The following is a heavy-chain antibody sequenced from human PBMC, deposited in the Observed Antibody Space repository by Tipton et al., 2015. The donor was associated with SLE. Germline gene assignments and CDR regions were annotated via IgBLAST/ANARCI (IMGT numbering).Heavy chain of an antibody. CDR3: ARGGNDSSGYYSH. CDR2: SYYSGST. J-gene: IGHJ4*02. CDR1: GGSISSGDYY. Sequence: LRLSCTVSGGSISSGDYYWSWVRQPPGKGLEWIGYSYYSGSTYYNPSLKSRVTISVDTSKNQFSLKLSSVTAADTAVYYCARGGNDSSGYYSHWGQGTLVTVAS. V-gene: IGHV4-30-4*01. D-gene: IGHD3-22*01.